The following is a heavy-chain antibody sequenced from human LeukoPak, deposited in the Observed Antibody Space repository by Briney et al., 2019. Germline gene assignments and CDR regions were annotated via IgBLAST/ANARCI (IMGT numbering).Heavy chain of an antibody. J-gene: IGHJ4*02. Sequence: GESLKISCKGSGYSFTSYWIGWVRQMPGKGLEWMGIIYPGDSDTRCSPSFQGQVTISADKSISTAYLQWSSLKASDTAMYYCASSHRGYYDSSGYSFDYWGQGTLVTVSS. CDR2: IYPGDSDT. CDR1: GYSFTSYW. CDR3: ASSHRGYYDSSGYSFDY. D-gene: IGHD3-22*01. V-gene: IGHV5-51*01.